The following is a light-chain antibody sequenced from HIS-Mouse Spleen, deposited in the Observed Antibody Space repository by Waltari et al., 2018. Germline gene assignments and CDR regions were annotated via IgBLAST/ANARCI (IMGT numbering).Light chain of an antibody. CDR2: AAS. J-gene: IGKJ5*01. CDR1: QGISSY. V-gene: IGKV1-9*01. Sequence: DIQLTQSPSFLSASVGDRVTITCRASQGISSYLAWYQQKPGKAPKLLIYAASTVQSGVSSRFSGSGSGTEFTLTISSLQPEDFATYYCQQLNSYPGTFGQGTRLEIK. CDR3: QQLNSYPGT.